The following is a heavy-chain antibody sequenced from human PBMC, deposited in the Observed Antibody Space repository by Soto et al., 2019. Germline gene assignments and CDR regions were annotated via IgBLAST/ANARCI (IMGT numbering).Heavy chain of an antibody. CDR1: GFNVSYNY. J-gene: IGHJ5*02. CDR3: GSIAVAEGFDP. Sequence: EVQLVETGGGLVQPGGSLRLSCAASGFNVSYNYISWVRQPPGQGLEWVSVIFYGGTTYYAESVKGRFTISRDNSKNIVYLQMNSLRVEDTAVYYCGSIAVAEGFDPWGQGTLVTVSS. D-gene: IGHD6-19*01. CDR2: IFYGGTT. V-gene: IGHV3-53*02.